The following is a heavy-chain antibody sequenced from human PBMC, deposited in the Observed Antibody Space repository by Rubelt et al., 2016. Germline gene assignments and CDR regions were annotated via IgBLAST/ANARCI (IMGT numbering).Heavy chain of an antibody. CDR1: GYTFTSYG. D-gene: IGHD1-7*01. V-gene: IGHV1-18*01. CDR2: IRAYNGNT. CDR3: ARDLPPFRRYNWNFPLDY. J-gene: IGHJ4*02. Sequence: QVQLVQSGAEVKKPGASVKVSCKASGYTFTSYGISWVRQAPGQGLEWMGWIRAYNGNTNYAQKRQGRVTMTTDTSTSTAYMELRSLRSDDTAVYYCARDLPPFRRYNWNFPLDYWGQGTLVTVSS.